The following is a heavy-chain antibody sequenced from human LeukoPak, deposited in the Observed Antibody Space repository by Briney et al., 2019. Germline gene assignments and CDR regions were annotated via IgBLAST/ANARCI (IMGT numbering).Heavy chain of an antibody. V-gene: IGHV3-30-3*01. Sequence: GGSLRLSCAASGFTFSSYAVHWVRQAPGKGLEWVAVISYDGSNKYYADSVKGRFTISRDNSKNTLYLQMNSLRAEDTAVYYCARVPFDPWGQGTLVTVSS. CDR3: ARVPFDP. J-gene: IGHJ5*02. CDR1: GFTFSSYA. CDR2: ISYDGSNK.